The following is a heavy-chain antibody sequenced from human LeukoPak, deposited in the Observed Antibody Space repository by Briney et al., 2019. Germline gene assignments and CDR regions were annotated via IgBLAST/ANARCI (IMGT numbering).Heavy chain of an antibody. CDR1: GFTFSSYG. J-gene: IGHJ4*02. Sequence: GGSLRLSCAASGFTFSSYGMHWVRQAPGKGLEWVAVISYDGSNKYYADSVKGRFTISRDNSKNTLYLQMNSLRAEDTAVYYCANRGYSYGGSYFDYWGQGTLVTVSS. CDR2: ISYDGSNK. CDR3: ANRGYSYGGSYFDY. V-gene: IGHV3-30*18. D-gene: IGHD5-18*01.